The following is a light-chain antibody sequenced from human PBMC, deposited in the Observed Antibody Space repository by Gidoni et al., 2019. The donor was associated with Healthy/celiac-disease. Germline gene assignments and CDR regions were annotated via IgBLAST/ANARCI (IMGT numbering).Light chain of an antibody. CDR1: QGISSY. Sequence: DIQLTQSPSFLSASVGDRVTITCRASQGISSYLAWYQQKPGKAPKLLIYAASTLQGGVPSRFSGSGSGTEFTLTISSLQPEDFATYSCQQLSSSPLTFGPGTKVVSN. V-gene: IGKV1-9*01. CDR3: QQLSSSPLT. CDR2: AAS. J-gene: IGKJ3*01.